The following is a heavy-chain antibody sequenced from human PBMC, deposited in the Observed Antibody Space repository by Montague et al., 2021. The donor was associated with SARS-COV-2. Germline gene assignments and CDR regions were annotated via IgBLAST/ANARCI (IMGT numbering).Heavy chain of an antibody. V-gene: IGHV5-51*01. D-gene: IGHD3-10*01. Sequence: QSGAEVKKPGESLKISCKASQTIFSSYWIGWVRQMPGKGLEWMGIIYPPDSDSRQSPSLQGQVTISVDTSISTAYLHWNSLKASDTAMYYCVTSPYGPQVADVDVGGHGTTVIVSS. CDR2: IYPPDSDS. J-gene: IGHJ6*02. CDR3: VTSPYGPQVADVDV. CDR1: QTIFSSYW.